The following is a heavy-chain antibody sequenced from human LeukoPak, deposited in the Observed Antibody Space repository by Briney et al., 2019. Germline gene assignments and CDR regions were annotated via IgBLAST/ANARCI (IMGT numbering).Heavy chain of an antibody. Sequence: GASLRLSCAASGFTFSSYAMSWVRQAPGKGLEWVSAISGSGSSTCYADSVKGRFTISRDNSKNTLYLQMNSLRAEDTAVYYCAKLLLDYFDYWGQGTLVTVSS. V-gene: IGHV3-23*01. CDR3: AKLLLDYFDY. J-gene: IGHJ4*02. D-gene: IGHD2-15*01. CDR2: ISGSGSST. CDR1: GFTFSSYA.